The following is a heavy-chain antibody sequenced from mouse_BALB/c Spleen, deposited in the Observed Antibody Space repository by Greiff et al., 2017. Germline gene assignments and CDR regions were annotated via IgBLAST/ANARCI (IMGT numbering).Heavy chain of an antibody. CDR2: ISSGGSYT. CDR3: SAVLRLRAMDY. D-gene: IGHD1-2*01. V-gene: IGHV5-6*01. J-gene: IGHJ4*01. Sequence: EVQGVESGGDLVKPGGSLKLSCAASGFTFSSYGMSWVRQTPDKRLEWVATISSGGSYTYYPDSVKGRFTISRDNAKNTLYLQMSSLKSEDTAMYYCSAVLRLRAMDYWGQGTPVTVSA. CDR1: GFTFSSYG.